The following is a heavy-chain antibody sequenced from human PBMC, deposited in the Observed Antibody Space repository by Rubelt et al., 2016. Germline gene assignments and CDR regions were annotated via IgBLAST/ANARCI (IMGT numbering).Heavy chain of an antibody. CDR2: IYSGGST. CDR1: GFTVSSNY. Sequence: SGFTVSSNYMSWVRQAPGKGPEWVSVIYSGGSTYYADSVKGRFTISRDNSKNTLYLQMNSLRAEDTAVYYCARGRELYYYGMDVWGQGTTVTVSS. D-gene: IGHD1-7*01. CDR3: ARGRELYYYGMDV. J-gene: IGHJ6*02. V-gene: IGHV3-53*01.